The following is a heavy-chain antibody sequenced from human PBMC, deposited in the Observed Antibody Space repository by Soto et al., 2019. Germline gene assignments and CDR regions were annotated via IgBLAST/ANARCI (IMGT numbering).Heavy chain of an antibody. D-gene: IGHD2-15*01. CDR3: ARGDVLGLLPQPQTLPYGMDV. CDR2: IIPIFGTA. Sequence: SVKVSCKASGGTFSSYAISWVRQAPGQGLEWMGGIIPIFGTANYAQKFQGRVTITADESTSTAYMELSSLRSEDTAVYYCARGDVLGLLPQPQTLPYGMDVWGQGTTVTVSS. CDR1: GGTFSSYA. J-gene: IGHJ6*02. V-gene: IGHV1-69*13.